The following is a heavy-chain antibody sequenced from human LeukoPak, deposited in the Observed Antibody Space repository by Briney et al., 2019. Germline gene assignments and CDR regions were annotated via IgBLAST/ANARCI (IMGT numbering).Heavy chain of an antibody. J-gene: IGHJ4*02. CDR2: MNPNSGNT. V-gene: IGHV1-8*01. Sequence: GASVKVSCKASGYTFTSYDINWVRQATGQGLEWMGWMNPNSGNTGYAQKFQDKVTMTRDTSISTAYMELSSLRSEDTAIYYCARAAWYNSAYTALHYFDYWGQGPLVTVSS. CDR1: GYTFTSYD. D-gene: IGHD6-19*01. CDR3: ARAAWYNSAYTALHYFDY.